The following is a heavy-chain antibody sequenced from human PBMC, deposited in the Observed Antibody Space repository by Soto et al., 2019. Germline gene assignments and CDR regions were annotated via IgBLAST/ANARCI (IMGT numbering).Heavy chain of an antibody. CDR3: AKHPLTDCSSPTCYDAHSYMDV. Sequence: EVQLLESGGGLVQPGGSLRLSCAASGISFSSHAMNWVRQAPGKGLEWVSSISGRGDRTYTADSVKGRLTISRYNSKNASYLQMNSLGAEDTAVYYWAKHPLTDCSSPTCYDAHSYMDVWGNGTTVTVS. J-gene: IGHJ6*03. D-gene: IGHD2-2*01. CDR1: GISFSSHA. V-gene: IGHV3-23*01. CDR2: ISGRGDRT.